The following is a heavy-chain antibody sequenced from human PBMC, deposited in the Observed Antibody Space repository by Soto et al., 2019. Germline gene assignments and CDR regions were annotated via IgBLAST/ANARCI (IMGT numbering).Heavy chain of an antibody. D-gene: IGHD3-3*01. J-gene: IGHJ6*02. V-gene: IGHV3-30-3*01. CDR3: ARATRLHYDFWSGYPEGDYYGMDV. Sequence: GGSLRLSCAASGFTFSSYAMHWVRQAPGKGLEWVAVISYDGSNKYYADSVKGRFTISRDNSKNTLYLQMNSLRAEDTAVYYCARATRLHYDFWSGYPEGDYYGMDVWGQGTTVTVSS. CDR1: GFTFSSYA. CDR2: ISYDGSNK.